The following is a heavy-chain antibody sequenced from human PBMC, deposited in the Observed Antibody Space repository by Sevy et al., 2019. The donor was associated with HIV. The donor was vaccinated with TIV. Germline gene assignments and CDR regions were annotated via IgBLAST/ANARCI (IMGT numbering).Heavy chain of an antibody. V-gene: IGHV3-23*01. Sequence: GGSLRLSCAASGFTFSSYAMSWVRQAPGKGLEWVSAISGSGGSTYYAASVKGRFTISRDNSKNTLYLQMNSLSAGDTAVYYCAKDRGASDYYFDYWGQGTLVTVSS. CDR3: AKDRGASDYYFDY. J-gene: IGHJ4*02. CDR2: ISGSGGST. D-gene: IGHD2-21*02. CDR1: GFTFSSYA.